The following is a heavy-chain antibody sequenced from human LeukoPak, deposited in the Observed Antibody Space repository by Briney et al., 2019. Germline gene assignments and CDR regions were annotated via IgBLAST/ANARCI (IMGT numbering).Heavy chain of an antibody. CDR1: GFTLSDAW. Sequence: GGSLRLSCTAFGFTLSDAWMAWVRQAPGKGLEWVGRIKSKSAGGTTDYAAPVKGRFTISRDDSQYTLYLQMNNLKIEDTAVYYCTTPPDWGQGSLVTVSS. V-gene: IGHV3-15*01. CDR2: IKSKSAGGTT. CDR3: TTPPD. J-gene: IGHJ4*02.